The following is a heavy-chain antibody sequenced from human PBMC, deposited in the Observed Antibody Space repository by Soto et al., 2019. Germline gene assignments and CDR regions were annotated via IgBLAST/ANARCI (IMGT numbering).Heavy chain of an antibody. CDR3: AREWRYCSGGSCYEVNWFDP. CDR1: GGTFSSYA. Sequence: PGVSVKVSCKASGGTFSSYAISWVRQAPGQGLEWMGGIIPIFGTANYAQKFQGRVTITADESTSTAYMELSSLRSEDTAVYYCAREWRYCSGGSCYEVNWFDPWGQGTLVTVSS. J-gene: IGHJ5*02. CDR2: IIPIFGTA. D-gene: IGHD2-15*01. V-gene: IGHV1-69*13.